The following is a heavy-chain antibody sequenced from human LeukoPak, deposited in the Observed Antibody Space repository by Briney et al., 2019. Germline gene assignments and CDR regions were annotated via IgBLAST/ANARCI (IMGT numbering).Heavy chain of an antibody. CDR2: IYYSWST. V-gene: IGHV4-59*01. Sequence: SETLSLTCTVSGGSISSYYWSWIRQPPGKGLEWIGYIYYSWSTNYNPSLTSRVTISVDTSKNQFSLKLSSVTAADTAVYYCARNMYSSGWYQDYWGQGTLVTVSS. CDR1: GGSISSYY. CDR3: ARNMYSSGWYQDY. J-gene: IGHJ4*02. D-gene: IGHD6-19*01.